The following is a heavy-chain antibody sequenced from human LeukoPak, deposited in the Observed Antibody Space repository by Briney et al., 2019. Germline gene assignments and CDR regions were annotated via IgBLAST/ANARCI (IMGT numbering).Heavy chain of an antibody. CDR3: AKDRIFGVVIIPEAYFDY. CDR2: IRYDGSNK. CDR1: GFTFSSYG. J-gene: IGHJ4*02. Sequence: GGSLRLSCAASGFTFSSYGMHWVRQAPGKGLEWVAFIRYDGSNKYYADSVEGRFTISRDNSKNTLYLQMNSLRAEDTAVYYCAKDRIFGVVIIPEAYFDYWGQGTLVTVSS. V-gene: IGHV3-30*02. D-gene: IGHD3-3*01.